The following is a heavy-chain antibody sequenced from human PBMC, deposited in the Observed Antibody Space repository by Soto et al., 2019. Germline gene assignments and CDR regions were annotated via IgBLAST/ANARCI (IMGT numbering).Heavy chain of an antibody. D-gene: IGHD3-10*01. Sequence: EVQLVESGGGLVKPGGSLRLSCVASGFTFSSGWMNWVRQAPGKGLEWVGRIKSRTDGGTTDYAAPVKGRFTISRDDSKNTLYLQMNTLKSEDTAVYYCTTDPNAIIWVGDSYQSGVEVWGQGTTVTVSS. CDR3: TTDPNAIIWVGDSYQSGVEV. CDR2: IKSRTDGGTT. V-gene: IGHV3-15*07. CDR1: GFTFSSGW. J-gene: IGHJ6*02.